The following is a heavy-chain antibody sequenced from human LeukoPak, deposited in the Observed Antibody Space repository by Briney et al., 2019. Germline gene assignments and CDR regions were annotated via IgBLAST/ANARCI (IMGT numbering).Heavy chain of an antibody. CDR3: ARSLYDSSGYYFDY. CDR1: GFTFSSYD. Sequence: GGSPRLSCAASGFTFSSYDMHWVRQATGKGLEWVSAIGTAGDTYYPGSVKGRFTTSRENAKNSLYLQMNSLRAGDTAVYYCARSLYDSSGYYFDYWGQGTLVTVSS. D-gene: IGHD3-22*01. V-gene: IGHV3-13*01. J-gene: IGHJ4*02. CDR2: IGTAGDT.